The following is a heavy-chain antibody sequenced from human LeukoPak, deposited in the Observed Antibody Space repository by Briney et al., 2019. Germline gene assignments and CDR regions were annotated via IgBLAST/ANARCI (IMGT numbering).Heavy chain of an antibody. Sequence: GEALQISFKGAGCGFTSYWIGWGRRMPGKGVGWMGIIYPGDSDTRYSPSFQGQVTISADKSINTAYLQWSSLKASDTAMYYCARRWFGELEYYFDYWGQGTLVTVSS. D-gene: IGHD3-10*01. CDR1: GCGFTSYW. V-gene: IGHV5-51*01. CDR2: IYPGDSDT. J-gene: IGHJ4*02. CDR3: ARRWFGELEYYFDY.